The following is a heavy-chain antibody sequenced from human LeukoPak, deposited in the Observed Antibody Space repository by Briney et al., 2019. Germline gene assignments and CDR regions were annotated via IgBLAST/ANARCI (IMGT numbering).Heavy chain of an antibody. V-gene: IGHV4-39*01. CDR2: IYYSGGT. Sequence: SETLSLTCTVSGGSISSRSFYWGWIRQPPGKGLEWIGSIYYSGGTYXNPSXXSRVTMSVDTSKNQFSLKLSSVTAADTAVYYCXXHECGGSCYPEDYWGQGTLVTVSS. J-gene: IGHJ4*02. D-gene: IGHD2-15*01. CDR3: XXHECGGSCYPEDY. CDR1: GGSISSRSFY.